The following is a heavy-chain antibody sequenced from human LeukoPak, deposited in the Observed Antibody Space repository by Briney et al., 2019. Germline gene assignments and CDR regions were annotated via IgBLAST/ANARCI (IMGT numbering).Heavy chain of an antibody. CDR3: AKRGGGSYFDY. CDR1: GFTFSSYA. CDR2: ITGSGGST. V-gene: IGHV3-23*01. D-gene: IGHD2-21*01. J-gene: IGHJ4*02. Sequence: PGGSLRLSCAASGFTFSSYALSWVRQAPEKGLEWVSGITGSGGSTYYAESVKGRFTTSRDNSKNTLYLQMNSLRAEDTAVYYCAKRGGGSYFDYWGQGTLVAVSS.